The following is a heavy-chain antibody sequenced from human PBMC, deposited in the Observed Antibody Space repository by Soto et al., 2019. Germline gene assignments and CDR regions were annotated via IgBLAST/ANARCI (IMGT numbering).Heavy chain of an antibody. D-gene: IGHD3-16*01. J-gene: IGHJ4*02. CDR1: GLTVSGNS. Sequence: GGSLRLSCAVSGLTVSGNSMNWVRQAPGKGLEWVSVIYSGGSAFYADSVKGRFTIARDNSKNTLYLQRNSLRAEDTSVYYCAGGAPFSHGIFAYWGQGTLVTVSS. CDR2: IYSGGSA. CDR3: AGGAPFSHGIFAY. V-gene: IGHV3-53*01.